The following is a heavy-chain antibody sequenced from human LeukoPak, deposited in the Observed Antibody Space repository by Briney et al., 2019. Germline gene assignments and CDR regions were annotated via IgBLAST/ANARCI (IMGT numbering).Heavy chain of an antibody. Sequence: GGSLRLSCAASGFTFTNYGMHWVRQAPGKGLEWVALIWYDGSNKYYADSVEGRFTISRDNAKNTLFLQMNSLRVADTAMYYCTKSGSSDLWGHLDCWGQGTLVTVSS. V-gene: IGHV3-33*06. CDR2: IWYDGSNK. CDR1: GFTFTNYG. J-gene: IGHJ4*02. CDR3: TKSGSSDLWGHLDC. D-gene: IGHD2-15*01.